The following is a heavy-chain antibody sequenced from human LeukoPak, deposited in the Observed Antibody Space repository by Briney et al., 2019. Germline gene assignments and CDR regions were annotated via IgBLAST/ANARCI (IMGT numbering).Heavy chain of an antibody. D-gene: IGHD6-13*01. V-gene: IGHV3-33*01. Sequence: GGSLRLSCAASGFTFSSYGMPWVRQAPGKGLEWVAVIWYDGSNKYYADSVKGRFTISRDNSKNTLYLQMNSLRAEDTAVYYCARKGIAAAGSEDFDYWGQGTLVTVSS. CDR1: GFTFSSYG. CDR3: ARKGIAAAGSEDFDY. CDR2: IWYDGSNK. J-gene: IGHJ4*02.